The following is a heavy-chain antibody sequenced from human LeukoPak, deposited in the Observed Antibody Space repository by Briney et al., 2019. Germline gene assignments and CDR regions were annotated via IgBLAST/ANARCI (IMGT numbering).Heavy chain of an antibody. J-gene: IGHJ5*02. CDR1: GYTFTTYY. Sequence: ASVKVSCKASGYTFTTYYMHWVRQAPGQGLEWMGIISASGGTTSYAQKFQGRVTMTRDMSTTTDYMELSSLKSEDTAVYYCARDNSVGDVAWWFDPWGQGTLVTVSS. CDR3: ARDNSVGDVAWWFDP. D-gene: IGHD1-26*01. V-gene: IGHV1-46*01. CDR2: ISASGGTT.